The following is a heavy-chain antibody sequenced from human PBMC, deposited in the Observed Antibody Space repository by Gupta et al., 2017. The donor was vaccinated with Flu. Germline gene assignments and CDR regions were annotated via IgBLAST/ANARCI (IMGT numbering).Heavy chain of an antibody. J-gene: IGHJ5*02. V-gene: IGHV3-48*02. D-gene: IGHD3-22*01. Sequence: EVQLVESGGGLVQPGGSLRPSCAASGFTFSSYSMNWVRQAPGKGLEWVSYISSSSSTIYYADSGKGRFTISRENAKNSLYMQMNRLRDEETAVYYCAREDDSSGYSNWLDPGGQGTMVTVSS. CDR1: GFTFSSYS. CDR2: ISSSSSTI. CDR3: AREDDSSGYSNWLDP.